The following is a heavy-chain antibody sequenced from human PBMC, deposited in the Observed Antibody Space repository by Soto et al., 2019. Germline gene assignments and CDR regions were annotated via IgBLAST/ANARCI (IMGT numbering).Heavy chain of an antibody. J-gene: IGHJ5*02. CDR3: TRPYCDDTSFFTDWFDP. V-gene: IGHV1-8*01. CDR1: GYSFTTYD. Sequence: GASVKVSCKASGYSFTTYDIIWVRKVAGQGLEWMGWVNPKSGSTDYAQKFRGRVTMTADTSISTAYMELSALTSEDTAVYYCTRPYCDDTSFFTDWFDPWGQGTLVTVSS. D-gene: IGHD2-21*01. CDR2: VNPKSGST.